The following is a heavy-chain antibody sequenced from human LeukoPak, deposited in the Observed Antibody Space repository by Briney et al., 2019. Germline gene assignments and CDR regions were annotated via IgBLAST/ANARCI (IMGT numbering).Heavy chain of an antibody. CDR1: GGSISSGGYY. CDR2: IYYSGST. D-gene: IGHD3-22*01. V-gene: IGHV4-31*03. CDR3: AREKRYYDSSGPDAFDI. Sequence: TTSQTLSLTCTVSGGSISSGGYYWSWIRQHPGKGLEWIGYIYYSGSTYYNPSLKSRVTISVDTSKNQFSLKLSSVTAEDTAVYYCAREKRYYDSSGPDAFDIWGQGTMVTVSS. J-gene: IGHJ3*02.